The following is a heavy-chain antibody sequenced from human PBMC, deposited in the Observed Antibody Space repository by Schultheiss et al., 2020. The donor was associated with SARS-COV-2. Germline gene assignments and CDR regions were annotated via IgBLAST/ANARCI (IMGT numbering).Heavy chain of an antibody. Sequence: ETLSLTCTVSGASISNGGYYWSWIRQPPGEGLEWVSSISSSSSYIYYADSVKGRFTISRDNAKNSLYLQMNSLRPEDTAIYYCVRRRCSATCFFDYWGQGALVTVSS. CDR1: GASISNGGYY. CDR3: VRRRCSATCFFDY. D-gene: IGHD2-2*01. J-gene: IGHJ4*02. V-gene: IGHV3-21*04. CDR2: ISSSSSYI.